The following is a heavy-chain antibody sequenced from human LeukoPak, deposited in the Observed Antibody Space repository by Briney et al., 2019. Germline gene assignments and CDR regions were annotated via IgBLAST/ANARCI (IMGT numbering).Heavy chain of an antibody. D-gene: IGHD3-3*01. CDR2: IKQDGSEK. CDR3: AREPGEEWC. J-gene: IGHJ4*02. Sequence: GGSLRLSCAASGFTFSDYNMNWVRQSPEKGLEWVANIKQDGSEKYYVDSVKGRFTISRDNAKNSLYLQMNSLRAEDTAVYYCAREPGEEWCWGQGTLVTVSS. V-gene: IGHV3-7*01. CDR1: GFTFSDYN.